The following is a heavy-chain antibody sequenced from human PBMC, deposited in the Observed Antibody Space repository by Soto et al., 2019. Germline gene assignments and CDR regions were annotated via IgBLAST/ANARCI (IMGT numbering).Heavy chain of an antibody. CDR3: ARGSSWGRFDP. CDR2: IYHSGST. V-gene: IGHV4-4*02. J-gene: IGHJ5*02. Sequence: QVQLQESGPGLVKPSGTLSLTCAVSGGSISSSYWWSWVRQPPGKGLEWIGEIYHSGSTNYNPSLKRXXTXSXXKATNQISLRLSAVTAADTAVYYCARGSSWGRFDPWGQGTLVTVSS. D-gene: IGHD6-13*01. CDR1: GGSISSSYW.